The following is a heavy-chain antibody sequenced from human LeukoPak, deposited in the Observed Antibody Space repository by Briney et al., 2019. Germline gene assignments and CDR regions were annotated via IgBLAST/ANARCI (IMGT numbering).Heavy chain of an antibody. D-gene: IGHD1-26*01. CDR3: ARDQWELLAFQH. CDR1: GYTFTSYD. CDR2: MNPNSGNT. J-gene: IGHJ1*01. V-gene: IGHV1-8*01. Sequence: GASVKVSCKASGYTFTSYDINWVRQATGQGLEWMGWMNPNSGNTGYAQKLQGRVTMTTDTSTSTAYMELRSLRSDDTAVYYCARDQWELLAFQHWGQGTLVTVSS.